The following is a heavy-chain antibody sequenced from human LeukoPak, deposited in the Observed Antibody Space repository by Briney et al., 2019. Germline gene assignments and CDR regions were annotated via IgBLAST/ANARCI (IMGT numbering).Heavy chain of an antibody. CDR3: ANSPGIAVAA. CDR1: GFSFSSYW. J-gene: IGHJ5*02. V-gene: IGHV3-7*01. D-gene: IGHD6-19*01. CDR2: IKQDGVDK. Sequence: GGSLRLSCAASGFSFSSYWMSWVRQAPGKGLEWVANIKQDGVDKYYVDSVKGRFTISRDNAKNSLYLQMNSLRAEDTAVYYCANSPGIAVAAWGQGTLVTVSS.